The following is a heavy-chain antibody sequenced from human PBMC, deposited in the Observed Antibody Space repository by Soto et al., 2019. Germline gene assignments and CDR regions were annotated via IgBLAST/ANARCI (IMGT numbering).Heavy chain of an antibody. J-gene: IGHJ2*01. CDR2: IWNDGSNK. D-gene: IGHD3-10*01. Sequence: QVQLVESGGGVVQPGRSLRLSCAASGFSFNSYGMHWVRQAPGKGLEWVAIIWNDGSNKYYADSVKGRFTISRDNSKNMVYLQLDSQRAEDTAGFYCARDGRFGEDRAWWFDLWGRGTLVSVSS. V-gene: IGHV3-33*01. CDR3: ARDGRFGEDRAWWFDL. CDR1: GFSFNSYG.